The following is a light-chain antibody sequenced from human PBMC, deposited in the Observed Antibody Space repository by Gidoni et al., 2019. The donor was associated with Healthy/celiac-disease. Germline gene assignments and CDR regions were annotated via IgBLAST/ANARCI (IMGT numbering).Light chain of an antibody. Sequence: DIQMTQSPSSLSASVGDRVTITCRASQSISDYLNWYQQKPGKAPKLLIYAASSLQSGVPSRFSGSRSGTDFTLTISSLQPEDFATYYCQRSYTTPLTFGGGTKVEIK. CDR1: QSISDY. V-gene: IGKV1-39*01. CDR3: QRSYTTPLT. J-gene: IGKJ4*01. CDR2: AAS.